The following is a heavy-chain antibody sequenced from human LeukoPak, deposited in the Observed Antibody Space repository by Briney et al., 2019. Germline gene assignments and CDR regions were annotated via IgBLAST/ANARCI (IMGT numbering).Heavy chain of an antibody. CDR2: IKQDGSEE. J-gene: IGHJ4*02. Sequence: GGSLRLSCAASGFTFSSFWMTWVRQAPGKGPEWVANIKQDGSEEYYMDSVKGRFTISRDNAKNSLYLQMNSLRAEDTAVYYCARGGWATVTTGYFDYWGQGTLVTVSS. CDR3: ARGGWATVTTGYFDY. V-gene: IGHV3-7*01. CDR1: GFTFSSFW. D-gene: IGHD4-17*01.